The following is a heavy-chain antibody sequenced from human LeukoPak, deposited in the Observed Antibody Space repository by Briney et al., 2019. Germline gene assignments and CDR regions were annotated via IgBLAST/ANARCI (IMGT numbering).Heavy chain of an antibody. V-gene: IGHV3-23*01. Sequence: GGSLSPSCAASGFTFGSHALSWFRQAPGKGLEWVSGISDSGISTYYADSVKGRFTISRDNSKNTLYLQMNSLRAEDTAVYYCANEDVWGKGTTVTVSS. CDR1: GFTFGSHA. CDR3: ANEDV. CDR2: ISDSGIST. J-gene: IGHJ6*04.